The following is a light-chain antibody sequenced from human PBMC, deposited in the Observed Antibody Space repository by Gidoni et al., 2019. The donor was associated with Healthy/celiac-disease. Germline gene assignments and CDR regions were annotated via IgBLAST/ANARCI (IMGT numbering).Light chain of an antibody. CDR1: SSDVGGYNY. Sequence: QSALTQPASVSGSPGQSITISCTGTSSDVGGYNYVSWYQQHPGKAPKLMIYEVSNRPSGVSNRFSGSKSGNTASLHISGLQAEDEADYYCSSYTSSSTLVFGGGTKLTVL. J-gene: IGLJ3*02. CDR2: EVS. V-gene: IGLV2-14*01. CDR3: SSYTSSSTLV.